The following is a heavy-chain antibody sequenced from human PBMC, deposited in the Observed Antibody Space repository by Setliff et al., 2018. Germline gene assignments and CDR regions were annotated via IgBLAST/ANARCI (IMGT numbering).Heavy chain of an antibody. D-gene: IGHD3-22*01. Sequence: GASVKVSCKTSGYSFSDYVVNWVRQAPGQGLEWVGWISGYNGNAYYAQKLQDRVTLTTDTSTTTAYLELRSLRPDDTAVYYCARINFYVSSGYYYAPELWGQGTTVTVSS. CDR3: ARINFYVSSGYYYAPEL. V-gene: IGHV1-18*01. CDR1: GYSFSDYV. CDR2: ISGYNGNA. J-gene: IGHJ4*02.